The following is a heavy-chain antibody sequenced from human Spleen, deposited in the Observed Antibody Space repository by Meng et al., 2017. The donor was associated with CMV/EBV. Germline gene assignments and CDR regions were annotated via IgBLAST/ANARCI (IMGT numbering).Heavy chain of an antibody. V-gene: IGHV1-18*01. CDR3: ARDLTEYQPYFDY. Sequence: ASVKVSCKASGYTFTSYGISWVRQAPGQGLEWMGWISTYNGNTNYAQKFRGRVTMTTDTSTSTVYMELRSLTFDDTAVYYCARDLTEYQPYFDYWGQGTLVTVSS. CDR1: GYTFTSYG. J-gene: IGHJ4*02. CDR2: ISTYNGNT. D-gene: IGHD2-2*01.